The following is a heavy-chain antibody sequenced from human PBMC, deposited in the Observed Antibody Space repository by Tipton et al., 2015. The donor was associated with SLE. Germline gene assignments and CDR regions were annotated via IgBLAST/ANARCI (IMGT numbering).Heavy chain of an antibody. J-gene: IGHJ6*02. CDR3: ARGYCSSTSCYYYYGMDV. Sequence: TLSLTCTVSGGSISSGDYYWSWIRQPAGKGLEWIGRIYTSGSTNYNPSLKSRVTISVDTSKNQFSLKLSSVTAADTAVYYCARGYCSSTSCYYYYGMDVWGQGTTVTVSS. CDR1: GGSISSGDYY. CDR2: IYTSGST. V-gene: IGHV4-61*02. D-gene: IGHD2-2*01.